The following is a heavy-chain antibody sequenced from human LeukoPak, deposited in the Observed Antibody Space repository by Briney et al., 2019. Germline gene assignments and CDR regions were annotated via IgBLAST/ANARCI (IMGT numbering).Heavy chain of an antibody. J-gene: IGHJ6*03. CDR2: IIPIFGTA. CDR1: GGTSSSYA. Sequence: SVKVSCKASGGTSSSYAISWVRQAPGQGLEWMGGIIPIFGTANYAQKFQGRVTITADESTSTAYMELSSLRSEDTAVYYCASRISGIAVALSYYYYMDVWGKGTTVTVSS. CDR3: ASRISGIAVALSYYYYMDV. V-gene: IGHV1-69*01. D-gene: IGHD6-19*01.